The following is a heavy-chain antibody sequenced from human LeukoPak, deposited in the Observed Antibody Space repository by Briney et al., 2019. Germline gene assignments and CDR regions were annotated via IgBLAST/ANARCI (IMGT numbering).Heavy chain of an antibody. J-gene: IGHJ4*02. CDR2: IKQDGSEK. Sequence: PGGSLRLSCEASGFTFSTYWMTWARQAPGKGLEWVANIKQDGSEKFYVDSVKGRFTISRDNAKNSLYLQMNSLRAEDTAVYYCARDISGYSYGSGYDYWGQGTLVTVSS. V-gene: IGHV3-7*01. CDR3: ARDISGYSYGSGYDY. CDR1: GFTFSTYW. D-gene: IGHD5-18*01.